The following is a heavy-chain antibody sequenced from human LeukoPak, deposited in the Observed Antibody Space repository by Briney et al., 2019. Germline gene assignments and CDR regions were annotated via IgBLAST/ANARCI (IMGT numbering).Heavy chain of an antibody. V-gene: IGHV3-9*01. J-gene: IGHJ1*01. CDR2: ISWNSGSI. D-gene: IGHD6-13*01. CDR1: GFTFDDYA. Sequence: GGSLRLSCAASGFTFDDYAMHWVRQAPGKGLEWVSGISWNSGSIGYADSVKGRFTISRDNAKNSLYLQMNSLRAEDTALYYCAKDARLSTKFIAAADTAPHWGQGTLVTVSS. CDR3: AKDARLSTKFIAAADTAPH.